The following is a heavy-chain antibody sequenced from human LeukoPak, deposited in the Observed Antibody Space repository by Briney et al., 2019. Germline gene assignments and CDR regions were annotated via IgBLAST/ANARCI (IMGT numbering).Heavy chain of an antibody. D-gene: IGHD6-13*01. CDR3: ARVPRSSWYYS. Sequence: SQTLSLTCAISGDSVSSNSVSWHWIRQSPSRGLELLGRTYYRSKWYNDYAVSVKSRITINPDTTTNQFSLKLSSVTAVDTAVYYCARVPRSSWYYSWGQGTLITVSS. J-gene: IGHJ5*01. CDR1: GDSVSSNSVS. CDR2: TYYRSKWYN. V-gene: IGHV6-1*01.